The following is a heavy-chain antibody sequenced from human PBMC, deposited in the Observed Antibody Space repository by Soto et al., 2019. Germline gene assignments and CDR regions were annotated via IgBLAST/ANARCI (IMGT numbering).Heavy chain of an antibody. D-gene: IGHD6-13*01. CDR1: GYTFTGYY. J-gene: IGHJ5*02. CDR3: ARKTVGYSSSWYWFDP. CDR2: INPNSGGT. V-gene: IGHV1-2*02. Sequence: ASVKVSCKASGYTFTGYYMHWVRQAPGQGLEWMGWINPNSGGTNCAQKFQGRVTMTRDTSISTAYMELSRLRSDDTAVYYCARKTVGYSSSWYWFDPWGQGTLVTVS.